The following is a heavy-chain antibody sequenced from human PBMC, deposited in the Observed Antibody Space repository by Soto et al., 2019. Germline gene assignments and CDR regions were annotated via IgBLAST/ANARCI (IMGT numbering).Heavy chain of an antibody. J-gene: IGHJ6*02. D-gene: IGHD5-12*01. Sequence: KTGGSLRLSCAASGFTFSSYSMNWVRQAPGKGLEWVSSISSSSSYIYYADSVKGRFTISRDNAKNSLYLQMNSLRAEDTAVYYCASAIGSGYDPIPYYYYGMDVWGQGTTVTVSS. CDR1: GFTFSSYS. CDR3: ASAIGSGYDPIPYYYYGMDV. CDR2: ISSSSSYI. V-gene: IGHV3-21*01.